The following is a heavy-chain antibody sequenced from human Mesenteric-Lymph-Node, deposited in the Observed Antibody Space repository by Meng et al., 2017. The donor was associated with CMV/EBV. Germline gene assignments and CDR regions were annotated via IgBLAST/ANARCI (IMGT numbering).Heavy chain of an antibody. V-gene: IGHV4-59*01. CDR3: ARMGYSYGLDY. CDR1: GGSISSYY. Sequence: GSLRLSCTVSGGSISSYYWSWIRQPPGKGLEWIGYIYYSGSTNYNPSLKSRVTISVDTSKNQFSLKLSSVTAADTAVYYCARMGYSYGLDYWGQGTLVTVSS. CDR2: IYYSGST. D-gene: IGHD5-18*01. J-gene: IGHJ4*02.